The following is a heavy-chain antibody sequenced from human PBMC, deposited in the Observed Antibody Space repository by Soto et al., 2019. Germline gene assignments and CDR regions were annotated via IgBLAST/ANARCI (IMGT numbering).Heavy chain of an antibody. CDR1: GGTFSSYA. CDR3: GRTQVVVPAAARYYYYYGMDV. D-gene: IGHD2-2*01. J-gene: IGHJ6*02. CDR2: IIPIFGTA. V-gene: IGHV1-69*01. Sequence: QVQLVQSGAEVKKPGSSVKVSCKASGGTFSSYAISWVRQAPGQGLEWMGGIIPIFGTANYAQKFQGRVTITADESTSTAYMELSSLRSEDTAVYYCGRTQVVVPAAARYYYYYGMDVWGQGTTVTVSS.